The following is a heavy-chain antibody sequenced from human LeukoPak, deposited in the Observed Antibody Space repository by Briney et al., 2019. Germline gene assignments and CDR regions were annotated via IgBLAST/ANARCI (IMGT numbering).Heavy chain of an antibody. CDR1: GFTFSSHA. CDR3: AKDERGCQLLTRYYYYYMDV. D-gene: IGHD2-2*01. V-gene: IGHV3-23*01. CDR2: ISGSRGST. J-gene: IGHJ6*03. Sequence: GGSLRLSCAASGFTFSSHAMSWVRQAPAKGLQWVSAISGSRGSTYYAEAVKDGFTISRENSKNTLYLQMKSLRTEDTAVYYCAKDERGCQLLTRYYYYYMDVWGKGTTVTVSS.